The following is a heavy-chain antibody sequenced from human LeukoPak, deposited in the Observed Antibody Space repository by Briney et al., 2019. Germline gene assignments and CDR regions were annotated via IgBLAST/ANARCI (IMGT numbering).Heavy chain of an antibody. Sequence: ASVKVSCKASGYTFTSYDINWVRQATGQGLEWMGWINPNSGGTNYAQKFQGRVTMTRDTSISTAYMELSRLRSDDTAVYYCARGGGSRDGYTLSDIWGQGTMVTVSS. D-gene: IGHD5-24*01. CDR1: GYTFTSYD. J-gene: IGHJ3*02. V-gene: IGHV1-2*02. CDR3: ARGGGSRDGYTLSDI. CDR2: INPNSGGT.